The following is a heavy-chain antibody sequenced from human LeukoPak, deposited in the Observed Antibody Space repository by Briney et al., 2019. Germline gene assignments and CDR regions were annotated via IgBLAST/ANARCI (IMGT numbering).Heavy chain of an antibody. V-gene: IGHV3-48*03. Sequence: GGSLRLSCAASGFTFSSYEMNWVRQAPEKGLEWVSSISSSGGNIYYADSVKGRFTISRDNAENSLYLQTNSLRAEDTAVYYCAREKGYTRDAFDIWGQGTMVTVSS. CDR2: ISSSGGNI. D-gene: IGHD5-24*01. CDR1: GFTFSSYE. CDR3: AREKGYTRDAFDI. J-gene: IGHJ3*02.